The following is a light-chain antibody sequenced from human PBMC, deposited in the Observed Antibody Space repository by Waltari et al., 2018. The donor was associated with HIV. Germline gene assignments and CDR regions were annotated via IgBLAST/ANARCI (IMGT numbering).Light chain of an antibody. V-gene: IGLV2-14*01. CDR2: DVS. CDR3: SSYTSSSTLV. Sequence: QSALTQPAPVSGSPGQSITLSCPGTSSDVGGYNYVSWNQQHPGKAPKRIIYDVSNRPSGGSNRFSGSKSGNTASLTISALQAEDEADYYCSSYTSSSTLVFGGGTKLTVL. J-gene: IGLJ2*01. CDR1: SSDVGGYNY.